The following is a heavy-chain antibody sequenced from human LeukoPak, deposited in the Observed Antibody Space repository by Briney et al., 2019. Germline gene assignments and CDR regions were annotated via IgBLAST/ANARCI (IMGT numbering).Heavy chain of an antibody. D-gene: IGHD3-22*01. J-gene: IGHJ4*02. CDR1: AASIIVYS. CDR2: IYNSGST. Sequence: SETLSLTWSVAAASIIVYSRGWIRHPPGRGLGWIGYIYNSGSTNYNPSLKSRVPISIDPYNNQFPLTLRSVTAADTAVYYCARNHHDGSGRDYWGQETLVTVSS. CDR3: ARNHHDGSGRDY. V-gene: IGHV4-59*08.